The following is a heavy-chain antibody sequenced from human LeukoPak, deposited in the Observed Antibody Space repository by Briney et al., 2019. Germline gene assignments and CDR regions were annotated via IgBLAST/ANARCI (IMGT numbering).Heavy chain of an antibody. CDR1: GFTFSSYW. CDR2: IKQDGSEK. D-gene: IGHD6-19*01. J-gene: IGHJ4*02. CDR3: ARVDNVGWYVFDY. V-gene: IGHV3-7*01. Sequence: GGSLRLSCAASGFTFSSYWMSWVRQAPRKGLEWVANIKQDGSEKYYVDSVKGRFTISRDNAKNSLYLQMNSLRAEDSALYYCARVDNVGWYVFDYWGQGTLVTVSS.